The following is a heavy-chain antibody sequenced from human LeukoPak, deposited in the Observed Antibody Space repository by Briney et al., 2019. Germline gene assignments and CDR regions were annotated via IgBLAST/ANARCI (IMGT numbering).Heavy chain of an antibody. D-gene: IGHD1-26*01. CDR2: MNPNSGNT. CDR1: GYTFTSYD. Sequence: GASVKASCKFSGYTFTSYDINWVRQATGQGLEWMGWMNPNSGNTGYAQKFQGRVTMTSDTSITTAYMDLSSLTSEDTAVYYCARGRVGATSHSNWFFDLWGRGTPVTVSS. J-gene: IGHJ2*01. CDR3: ARGRVGATSHSNWFFDL. V-gene: IGHV1-8*01.